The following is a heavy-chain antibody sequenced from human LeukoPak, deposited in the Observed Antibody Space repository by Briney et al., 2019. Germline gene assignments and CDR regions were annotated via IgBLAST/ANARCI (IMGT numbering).Heavy chain of an antibody. D-gene: IGHD5-18*01. V-gene: IGHV4-34*01. J-gene: IGHJ5*02. Sequence: SETLSLTCAVYGGSFSGYYWSWIRQPPGKGLEWIGEINHSGSTNYNPSLKSRVTISVDTSKNQFSLKLSSVTAADTAVYYCARVPHRGWIQLWPTQRKNWFDPWGQGTLVTVSS. CDR2: INHSGST. CDR1: GGSFSGYY. CDR3: ARVPHRGWIQLWPTQRKNWFDP.